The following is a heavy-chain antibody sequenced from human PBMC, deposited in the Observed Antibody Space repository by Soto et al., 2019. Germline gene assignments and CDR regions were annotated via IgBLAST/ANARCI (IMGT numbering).Heavy chain of an antibody. CDR3: AKNHFADISCYLREAAGFDS. CDR2: IPGSGGST. CDR1: GFSSSPYD. V-gene: IGHV3-23*01. D-gene: IGHD2-15*01. Sequence: PGGSLRLSCAASGFSSSPYDMNWVRQAAGKALEWVSRIPGSGGSTYYADSVKGRFTISRDNSKNTLFLQMNSLRAEDTAVSYCAKNHFADISCYLREAAGFDSCGQGTLVTFS. J-gene: IGHJ4*02.